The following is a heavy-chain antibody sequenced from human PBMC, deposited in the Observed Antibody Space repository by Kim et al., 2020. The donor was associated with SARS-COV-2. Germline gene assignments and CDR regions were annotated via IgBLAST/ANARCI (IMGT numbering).Heavy chain of an antibody. J-gene: IGHJ4*02. CDR1: GFPFSSYW. V-gene: IGHV3-74*01. CDR2: INSDGSST. Sequence: GGSLRLSCAASGFPFSSYWMHWVRQAPGKGLVWVSRINSDGSSTSYADSVKGRFTISRDNAKNTLYLQMDSLRAEDTALYYCASLVCSGGSCPSPDFDYWGQGTLVTVSS. D-gene: IGHD2-15*01. CDR3: ASLVCSGGSCPSPDFDY.